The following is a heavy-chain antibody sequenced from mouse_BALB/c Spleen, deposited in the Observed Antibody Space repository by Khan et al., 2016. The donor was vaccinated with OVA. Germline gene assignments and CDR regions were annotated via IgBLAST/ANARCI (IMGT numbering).Heavy chain of an antibody. CDR3: ARSGGNFHWYFDF. CDR2: MSSGSSTI. CDR1: GFTFSNFG. Sequence: EVELVESGGGLVQPGGSRKLSCAASGFTFSNFGMHWVRQAPKKGLEWVAYMSSGSSTIYYVDTVKGRFTISRDNLKNILFLQMTSLRSEDTAMYYGARSGGNFHWYFDFWGAGTSVTVSS. J-gene: IGHJ1*01. V-gene: IGHV5-17*02. D-gene: IGHD3-1*01.